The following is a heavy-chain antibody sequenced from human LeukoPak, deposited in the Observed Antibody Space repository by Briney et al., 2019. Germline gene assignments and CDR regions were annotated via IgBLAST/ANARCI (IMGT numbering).Heavy chain of an antibody. CDR3: TLTVWDLKLGY. Sequence: GGSLRLSGAASGFIFSDHYLDWVRQAPGKGLEWVGRSRNKDNSYTTEYAASVKGRFTISRDHSKKSLYLQMNSLKTEDTAIYYCTLTVWDLKLGYWGQGTLVTVSS. CDR2: SRNKDNSYTT. J-gene: IGHJ4*02. V-gene: IGHV3-72*01. CDR1: GFIFSDHY. D-gene: IGHD1-26*01.